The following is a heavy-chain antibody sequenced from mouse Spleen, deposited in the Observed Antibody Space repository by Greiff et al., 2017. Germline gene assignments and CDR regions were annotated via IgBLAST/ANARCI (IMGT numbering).Heavy chain of an antibody. CDR2: IHPNSGST. D-gene: IGHD1-1*01. CDR1: GYTFTSYW. V-gene: IGHV1-64*01. Sequence: QVQLQQPGAELVKPGASVKLSCKASGYTFTSYWMHWVKQRPGQGLEWIGMIHPNSGSTNYNEKFKSKATLTVDKSSSTAYMQLSSLTSEDSAVYYCASHYGSSLMDYWGQGTSVTVSS. CDR3: ASHYGSSLMDY. J-gene: IGHJ4*01.